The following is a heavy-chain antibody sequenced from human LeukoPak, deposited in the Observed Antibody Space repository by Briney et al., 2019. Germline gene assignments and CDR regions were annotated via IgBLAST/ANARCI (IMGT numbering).Heavy chain of an antibody. V-gene: IGHV1-8*03. J-gene: IGHJ3*02. CDR3: ARTLPKHYDSSGYAFDI. Sequence: VASVKVSCKASGYTFTSYDINWVRQATGQGLEWMGWMNPNSGNTGYAQKFQGRVTITRNTSISTAYMELSSLRSEDTAVYYCARTLPKHYDSSGYAFDIWGQGTMVTVS. D-gene: IGHD3-22*01. CDR1: GYTFTSYD. CDR2: MNPNSGNT.